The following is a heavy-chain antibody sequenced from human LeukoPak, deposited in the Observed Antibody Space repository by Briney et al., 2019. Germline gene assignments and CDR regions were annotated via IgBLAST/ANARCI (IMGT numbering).Heavy chain of an antibody. V-gene: IGHV3-21*04. J-gene: IGHJ3*02. CDR1: GFTFSSYH. CDR3: ARDALRDDAFDI. Sequence: PGGSLRLSCKASGFTFSSYHMNWVRQAPGKGLEWVSSISSSSVYTHYADSVKGRITISRDNGKNSLYLQMNSLTAEDTALYYCARDALRDDAFDIWGQGTMVTVPS. CDR2: ISSSSVYT.